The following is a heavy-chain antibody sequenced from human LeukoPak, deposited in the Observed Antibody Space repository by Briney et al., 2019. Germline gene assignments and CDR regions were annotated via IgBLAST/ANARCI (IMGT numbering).Heavy chain of an antibody. Sequence: SETLSHTCTVSGGSISSYYWSWIRQPPGKGLEWIGCIYYSGRTNYSPSLKSRVTISVDTSNNQFSLKLSFVTAADTAVYYCARGYSYGYDALDVWGQGTMVTVSS. V-gene: IGHV4-59*01. CDR3: ARGYSYGYDALDV. CDR1: GGSISSYY. CDR2: IYYSGRT. J-gene: IGHJ3*01. D-gene: IGHD5-18*01.